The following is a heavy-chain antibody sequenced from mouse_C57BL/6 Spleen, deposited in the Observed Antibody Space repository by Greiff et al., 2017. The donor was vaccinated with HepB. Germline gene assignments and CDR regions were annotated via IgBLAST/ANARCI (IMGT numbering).Heavy chain of an antibody. CDR1: GYSITSGYD. Sequence: DVQLQESGPGMVKPSQSLSLTCTVTGYSITSGYDWHWIRHFPGNKLEWMGYISYSGSTNYNPSLKSRISITHDTSKNHFFLKLNSVTTEDTATYYCARGGNWAWFAYWGQGTLVTVSA. V-gene: IGHV3-1*01. CDR3: ARGGNWAWFAY. CDR2: ISYSGST. D-gene: IGHD4-1*02. J-gene: IGHJ3*01.